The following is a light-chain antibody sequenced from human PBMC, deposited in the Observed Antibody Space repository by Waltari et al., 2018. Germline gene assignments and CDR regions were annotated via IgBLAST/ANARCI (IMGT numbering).Light chain of an antibody. V-gene: IGLV1-44*01. J-gene: IGLJ3*02. CDR2: STN. Sequence: QSVLTQPPSASGTTGQRVTISCSGSRSNIGAEVVNWYQVLLGTAPKLLIYSTNQRPSGVPERFSASKSGTSASLAISGLQSEDEADYYCATWDYSLDGQVFGGGTKLTVL. CDR1: RSNIGAEV. CDR3: ATWDYSLDGQV.